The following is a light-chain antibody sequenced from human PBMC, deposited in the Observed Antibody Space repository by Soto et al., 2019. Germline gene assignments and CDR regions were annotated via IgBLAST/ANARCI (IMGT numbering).Light chain of an antibody. Sequence: ETVLTQSPATLSLSPGDRATLSCRASRIISNYLGWYQQKPGQPPRLLFYDASTRATGIPARFSGSGSGTDFILTISSLEPEDFAVYYCQQRSNWPPITFGQGTQREIK. V-gene: IGKV3-11*01. CDR3: QQRSNWPPIT. CDR2: DAS. CDR1: RIISNY. J-gene: IGKJ5*01.